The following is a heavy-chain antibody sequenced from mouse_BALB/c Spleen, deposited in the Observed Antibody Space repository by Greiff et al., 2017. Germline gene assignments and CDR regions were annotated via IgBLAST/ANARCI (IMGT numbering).Heavy chain of an antibody. D-gene: IGHD2-10*01. CDR2: ISTYYGNT. CDR1: GYTFTDYA. V-gene: IGHV1-67*01. CDR3: ARSAYYGNFHYAMDY. J-gene: IGHJ4*01. Sequence: VQLQQSGPELVRPGVSVKISCKGSGYTFTDYAMHWVKQSHAKSLEWIGVISTYYGNTNYNQKFKGKATMTVDKSSSTAYMELARLTSEDSAIYYCARSAYYGNFHYAMDYWGQGTSVTVSS.